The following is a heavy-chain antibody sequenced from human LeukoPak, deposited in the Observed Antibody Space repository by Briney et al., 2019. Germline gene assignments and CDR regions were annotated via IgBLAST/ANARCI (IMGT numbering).Heavy chain of an antibody. CDR1: GGSISSSNW. CDR2: IYHSGST. J-gene: IGHJ4*02. D-gene: IGHD2-2*01. CDR3: ARGRDCSSTSCYEREDYFDY. Sequence: PSETLSLTCAVSGGSISSSNWWGWVRPPPGKGLEWIGEIYHSGSTNYNPSLKSRVTISVDKSKNQFSLKLSSVTAADTAVYYCARGRDCSSTSCYEREDYFDYWGQGTLVTVSS. V-gene: IGHV4-4*02.